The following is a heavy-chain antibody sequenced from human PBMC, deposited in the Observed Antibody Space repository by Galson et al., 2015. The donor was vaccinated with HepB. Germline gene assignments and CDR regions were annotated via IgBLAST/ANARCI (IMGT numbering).Heavy chain of an antibody. CDR1: GFTFSSYG. CDR3: ARTNWVAAAVDYYMDV. J-gene: IGHJ6*03. CDR2: IWYDGSNK. Sequence: LRLSCAASGFTFSSYGMHWVRQAPGKGLEWVAVIWYDGSNKYYADSVKGRFTISRDNSKNTLYLQMNSLRAEDTAVYYCARTNWVAAAVDYYMDVWGKGTTVTVSS. D-gene: IGHD6-13*01. V-gene: IGHV3-33*01.